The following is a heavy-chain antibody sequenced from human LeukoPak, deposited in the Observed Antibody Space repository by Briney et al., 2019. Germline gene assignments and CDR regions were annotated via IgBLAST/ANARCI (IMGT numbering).Heavy chain of an antibody. D-gene: IGHD6-19*01. V-gene: IGHV4-61*09. CDR3: ARGVKMYSSGWYWAFDI. Sequence: SETLSLTCTVSGGSISSGSYYWSWIRQPAGEGLEWIGHIYTSGSTNYNPSLKSRVTISVDTSKNQFSLKLSSVTAADTAVYYCARGVKMYSSGWYWAFDIWGQGTMVTVSS. J-gene: IGHJ3*02. CDR1: GGSISSGSYY. CDR2: IYTSGST.